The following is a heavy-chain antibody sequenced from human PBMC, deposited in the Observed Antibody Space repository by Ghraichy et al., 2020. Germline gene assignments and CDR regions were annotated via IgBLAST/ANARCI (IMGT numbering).Heavy chain of an antibody. D-gene: IGHD5-12*01. J-gene: IGHJ4*02. CDR3: ARVDPGRWIIAY. CDR2: IYYSGST. V-gene: IGHV4-59*01. CDR1: GGSISSYY. Sequence: SETLSLTCTVSGGSISSYYWSWIRQPPGKGLEWIGYIYYSGSTNYNPSLKSRVTISVDTSKNQFSLKLSSVTAADTAVYFCARVDPGRWIIAYGCQGTPVAVSP.